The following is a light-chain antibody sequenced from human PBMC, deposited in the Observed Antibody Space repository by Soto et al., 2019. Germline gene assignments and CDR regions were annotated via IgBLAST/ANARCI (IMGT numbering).Light chain of an antibody. J-gene: IGKJ1*01. V-gene: IGKV1-39*01. CDR2: AAS. Sequence: DIQMTQSPSSLSASVVDRVTITCLASQSISSYLNWYQQKPGKVPKLLIYAASSLQGGVPSRFSGSGSGTEFTLTISSLQPDDFATYYCQQYNSYSGTFGQGTKVDIK. CDR1: QSISSY. CDR3: QQYNSYSGT.